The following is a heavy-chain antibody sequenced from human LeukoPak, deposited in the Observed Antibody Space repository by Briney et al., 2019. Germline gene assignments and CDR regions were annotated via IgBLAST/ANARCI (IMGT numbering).Heavy chain of an antibody. CDR3: ARTPKTYCSVVACRFHYFDF. D-gene: IGHD2-15*01. Sequence: GGSLRLSCETSGFDLSNYGMHWVRRAPGKGLEWVATIKVDGREKYYVDSVQGRFTISRDNANNELYLQMNNLRAEDTHVYYCARTPKTYCSVVACRFHYFDFWGQGTLVTVSS. J-gene: IGHJ4*02. CDR2: IKVDGREK. V-gene: IGHV3-7*01. CDR1: GFDLSNYG.